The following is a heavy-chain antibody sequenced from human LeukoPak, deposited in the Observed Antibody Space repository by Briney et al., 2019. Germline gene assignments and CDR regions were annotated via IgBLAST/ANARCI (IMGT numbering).Heavy chain of an antibody. V-gene: IGHV3-30-3*01. CDR2: ISYDGSSK. Sequence: GGSLRLSCSASGFTFSHFAIHWVRQAPGKGLEWVALISYDGSSKYYADSRFTISRDNSKNTLYLQMNSLRTEDTAVYYCARAGVATITPDLWGRGTLVTVSS. CDR1: GFTFSHFA. J-gene: IGHJ2*01. CDR3: ARAGVATITPDL. D-gene: IGHD5-12*01.